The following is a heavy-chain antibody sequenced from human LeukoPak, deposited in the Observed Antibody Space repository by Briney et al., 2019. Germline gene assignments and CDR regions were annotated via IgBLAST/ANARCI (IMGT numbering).Heavy chain of an antibody. D-gene: IGHD5-18*01. CDR1: GYTFTSYY. J-gene: IGHJ3*02. CDR2: INPSGGST. CDR3: ARRRDERGYKDIFDI. Sequence: ASVKVSCKASGYTFTSYYMHWVRQAPGQGLEWMGIINPSGGSTSYAQKFQGRVTMTRDMSTSTVYMELSSLRSEDTAVYYCARRRDERGYKDIFDIWGQGTMVTVSS. V-gene: IGHV1-46*01.